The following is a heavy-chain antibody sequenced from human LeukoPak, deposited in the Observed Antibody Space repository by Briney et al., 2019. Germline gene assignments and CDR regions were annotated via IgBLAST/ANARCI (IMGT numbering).Heavy chain of an antibody. J-gene: IGHJ5*02. V-gene: IGHV3-23*01. CDR1: GFTFSSYA. Sequence: GGSLRLSCAASGFTFSSYAMSWVRQAPGKGLEWVSAISGSGGSTYYADSVKGRFTISRDNSKNTLYLQMNSLRAEDTAVYYCAKDPDYGDYGTDNWFDPWGQGTLATVSS. CDR3: AKDPDYGDYGTDNWFDP. D-gene: IGHD4-17*01. CDR2: ISGSGGST.